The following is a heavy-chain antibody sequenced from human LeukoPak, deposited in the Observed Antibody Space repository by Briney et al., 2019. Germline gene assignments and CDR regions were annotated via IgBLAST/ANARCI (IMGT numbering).Heavy chain of an antibody. J-gene: IGHJ3*02. CDR3: AREEVITTNDAFDI. CDR2: INHSGST. V-gene: IGHV4-34*01. Sequence: SETLSLTCGVYGGSFSGYSWSWIRQPPGKGLEWIGEINHSGSTNYNPSLKSRVTISVDTSKNQFSLKLSSVTAADTAVYYCAREEVITTNDAFDIWGQGTMVTVSS. CDR1: GGSFSGYS. D-gene: IGHD3-22*01.